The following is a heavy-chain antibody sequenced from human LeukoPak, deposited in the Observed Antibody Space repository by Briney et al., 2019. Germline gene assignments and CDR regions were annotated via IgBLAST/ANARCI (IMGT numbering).Heavy chain of an antibody. CDR3: ATDMYSSIWPHVDY. V-gene: IGHV1-24*01. CDR1: GYTLTELS. J-gene: IGHJ4*02. D-gene: IGHD6-13*01. CDR2: FDTEDGET. Sequence: ASVKVSCKVSGYTLTELSMHWVRQAPGKGLEWMGGFDTEDGETIYAQKFQGRVTMTEDTSTDTAYMELSSLRSEDTAVYYCATDMYSSIWPHVDYWGQGTLVTVS.